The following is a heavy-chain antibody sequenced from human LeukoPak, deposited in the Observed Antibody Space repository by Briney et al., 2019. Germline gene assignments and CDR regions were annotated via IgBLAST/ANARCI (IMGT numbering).Heavy chain of an antibody. CDR1: GFPFSRFG. J-gene: IGHJ4*02. D-gene: IGHD1-7*01. V-gene: IGHV3-30*02. CDR2: IRYDGTDK. CDR3: AKGFAGGELPYYFDY. Sequence: GGSLRLSCATSGFPFSRFGFHWVRQAPGKGLEWVAFIRYDGTDKYYTDSVKGRFTISRDNSKNTISLQMKSLRTEDTAIYYCAKGFAGGELPYYFDYWGQGTLVTVSS.